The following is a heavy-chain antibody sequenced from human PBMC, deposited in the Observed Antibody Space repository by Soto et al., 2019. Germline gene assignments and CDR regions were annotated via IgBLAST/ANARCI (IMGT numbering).Heavy chain of an antibody. J-gene: IGHJ4*02. CDR1: GYTFTGYY. CDR2: INPNSGGT. Sequence: ASVKVSCKASGYTFTGYYMHGVRQAPGQGLEWMGWINPNSGGTNYAQKFQGRVTMTRDTSISTAYMELSRLRSGDTAVYYCARDITGTHVDYWGQGTLVTVSS. V-gene: IGHV1-2*02. D-gene: IGHD1-7*01. CDR3: ARDITGTHVDY.